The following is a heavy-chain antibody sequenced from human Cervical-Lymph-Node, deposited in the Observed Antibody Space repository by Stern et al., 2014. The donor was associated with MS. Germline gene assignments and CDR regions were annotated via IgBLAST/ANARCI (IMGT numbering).Heavy chain of an antibody. CDR2: LYYSGST. Sequence: VQLVESGPGVVKPSETLSLTCNVSGGSISSGGYYWGWIRQQQGMGLVGIGDLYYSGSTYYDPSLKSRVTISVDTSKNQFSLKLSSVTAADTAVYYCARNLGYCTNGVCIAFDIWGQGTMVTVSS. CDR1: GGSISSGGYY. J-gene: IGHJ3*02. D-gene: IGHD2-8*01. CDR3: ARNLGYCTNGVCIAFDI. V-gene: IGHV4-31*03.